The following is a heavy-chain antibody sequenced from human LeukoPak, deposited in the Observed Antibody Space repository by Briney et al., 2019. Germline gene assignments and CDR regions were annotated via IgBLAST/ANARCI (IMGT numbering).Heavy chain of an antibody. CDR2: IYYSGST. D-gene: IGHD6-19*01. Sequence: SETLSLTCTVSGGSIISSAYYWSWIRQPPGKGLEWIGYIYYSGSTYYNLSLKSRVTISLDTSKNQFSLKLSSATAADTAVYYCVRTEVSSGSEDYWGQGTLVTVSS. CDR1: GGSIISSAYY. V-gene: IGHV4-30-4*08. J-gene: IGHJ4*02. CDR3: VRTEVSSGSEDY.